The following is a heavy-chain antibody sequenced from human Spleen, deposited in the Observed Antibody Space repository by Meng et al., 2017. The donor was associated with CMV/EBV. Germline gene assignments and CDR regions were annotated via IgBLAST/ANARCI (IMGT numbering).Heavy chain of an antibody. D-gene: IGHD2-15*01. Sequence: GESLKISCAASGFTVSSNYMSWVRQAPGKGLEWVSVIYSGGSTYYADSVKGRFTISRDNAKNSLYLQMNSLRAEDTAVYYCARDDMHGVRVFDYWGQGTLVTVSS. CDR1: GFTVSSNY. CDR2: IYSGGST. CDR3: ARDDMHGVRVFDY. V-gene: IGHV3-53*01. J-gene: IGHJ4*02.